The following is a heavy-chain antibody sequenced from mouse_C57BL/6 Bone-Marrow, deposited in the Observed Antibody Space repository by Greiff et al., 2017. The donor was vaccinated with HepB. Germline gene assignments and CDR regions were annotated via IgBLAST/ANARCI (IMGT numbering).Heavy chain of an antibody. Sequence: EVKVVESGGGLVKPGGSLKLSCAASGFTFSDYGMHWVRQAPEKGLEWVAYISSGSSTIYYADTVKGRFTISRDNAKNTLFLQMTSLRSEDTAMYYCARQARYYYGSFYYAMDYWGQGTSVTVSS. CDR1: GFTFSDYG. CDR2: ISSGSSTI. J-gene: IGHJ4*01. D-gene: IGHD1-1*01. V-gene: IGHV5-17*01. CDR3: ARQARYYYGSFYYAMDY.